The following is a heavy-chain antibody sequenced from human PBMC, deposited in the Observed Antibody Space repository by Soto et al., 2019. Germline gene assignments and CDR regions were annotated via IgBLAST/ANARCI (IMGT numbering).Heavy chain of an antibody. J-gene: IGHJ5*01. CDR3: ARLESFMAYYRLDS. Sequence: QVHLVQSGAEVRKPGASVKISCKTSGYTFTSHYMHWVRQAPGHGLDWMGLINPSGGDTKYTQKLQGRVTVTRDMSTRTVYMQLSSVRYGDMAAYYCARLESFMAYYRLDSWGQGTLVSVSS. CDR1: GYTFTSHY. D-gene: IGHD3-10*01. V-gene: IGHV1-46*04. CDR2: INPSGGDT.